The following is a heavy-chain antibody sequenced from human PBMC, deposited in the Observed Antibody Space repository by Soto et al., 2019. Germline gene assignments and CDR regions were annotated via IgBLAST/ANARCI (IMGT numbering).Heavy chain of an antibody. CDR3: ARGDIVAYDIGYFDY. J-gene: IGHJ4*02. Sequence: QVQLQESGPGLVKPSQTLSLTCTVSGGSISSGGYYWSWIRQHPGKGLEWIGYIYYSGSTYYNPSLKSRVTISVDTSKNQFSLKLSSVTAADTAVYYCARGDIVAYDIGYFDYWGQGTLVTVSS. CDR1: GGSISSGGYY. CDR2: IYYSGST. D-gene: IGHD5-12*01. V-gene: IGHV4-31*03.